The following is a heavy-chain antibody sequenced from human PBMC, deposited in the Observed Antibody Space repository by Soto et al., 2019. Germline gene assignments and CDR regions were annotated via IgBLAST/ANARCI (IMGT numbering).Heavy chain of an antibody. CDR1: GGTFSSYA. V-gene: IGHV1-69*13. Sequence: GASVKVSCKASGGTFSSYAISWVRQAPGQGLEWMGGIIPIFGTANYAQKFQGRVTITADESTSTACMELSSLRSEDTAVYYCARDSSRAGHYDFWSGPYYYYGMDVWGQGTTVTVSS. CDR2: IIPIFGTA. CDR3: ARDSSRAGHYDFWSGPYYYYGMDV. J-gene: IGHJ6*02. D-gene: IGHD3-3*01.